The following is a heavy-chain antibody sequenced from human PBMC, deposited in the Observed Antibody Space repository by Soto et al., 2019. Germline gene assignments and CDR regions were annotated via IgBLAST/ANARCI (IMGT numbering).Heavy chain of an antibody. D-gene: IGHD1-26*01. CDR1: GFTLSSFA. CDR2: ISGSGGST. J-gene: IGHJ4*02. Sequence: GGSLRLSCAASGFTLSSFAMNWVRQAPGKGLEWVSVISGSGGSTYYADSVKGRFSISRDSSKNTLYLQMNSLSAEDTAVSYCAKSGSGSYFDYWGQGT. CDR3: AKSGSGSYFDY. V-gene: IGHV3-23*01.